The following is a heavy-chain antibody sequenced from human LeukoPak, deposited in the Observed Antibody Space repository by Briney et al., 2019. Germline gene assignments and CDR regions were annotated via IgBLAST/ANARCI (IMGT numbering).Heavy chain of an antibody. CDR2: IYYSGST. V-gene: IGHV4-39*07. CDR1: GGSISSSSYY. CDR3: ARGHGTFDY. J-gene: IGHJ4*02. Sequence: PSETLSLTCTVSGGSISSSSYYWGWIRQPPGKGLEWIGGIYYSGSTYYNPSLKSRVTISVDTSKNQFSLKLSSVTAADTAVYYCARGHGTFDYWGQGTLVTVSS.